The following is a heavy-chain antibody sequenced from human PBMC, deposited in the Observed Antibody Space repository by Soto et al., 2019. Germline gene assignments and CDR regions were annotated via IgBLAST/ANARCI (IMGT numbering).Heavy chain of an antibody. J-gene: IGHJ4*02. D-gene: IGHD6-19*01. Sequence: GASVKVSCKASGYTFTGYYMHWVRQAPGQGLEWMGWINPNSGGTNYAQKFQGRVTMTRDTSISTAYMELSRLRSDDTAVYYCARSSTVAGTCFGYWGQGTLVTVSS. CDR1: GYTFTGYY. CDR3: ARSSTVAGTCFGY. CDR2: INPNSGGT. V-gene: IGHV1-2*02.